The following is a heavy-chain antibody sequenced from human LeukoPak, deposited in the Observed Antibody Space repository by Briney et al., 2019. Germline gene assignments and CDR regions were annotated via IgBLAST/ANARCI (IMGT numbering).Heavy chain of an antibody. V-gene: IGHV3-20*01. J-gene: IGHJ4*02. CDR3: ARGAYDFWSGQYYFDY. CDR1: GFTFDDYG. CDR2: INWNGGST. D-gene: IGHD3-3*01. Sequence: RSGGSLRLSCAASGFTFDDYGMSWVRQAPGKGLEWVSGINWNGGSTGYADSVKGRSTISRDNAKNSLYLQMNSLRAGDTALYHCARGAYDFWSGQYYFDYWGQGTLVTVSS.